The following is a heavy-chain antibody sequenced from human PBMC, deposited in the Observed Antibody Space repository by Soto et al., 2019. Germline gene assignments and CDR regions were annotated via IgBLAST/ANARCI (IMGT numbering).Heavy chain of an antibody. CDR1: RGFISRGAHY. CDR2: IKYSGST. D-gene: IGHD3-22*01. J-gene: IGHJ3*02. CDR3: ARVLRMTMIVVVEPDAFDR. V-gene: IGHV4-31*02. Sequence: TLSLAWRVARGFISRGAHYWTGNSPHPVQGLEWIGYIKYSGSTYYNTSLKSRVTISVDTSKNQFALKLSSVTSADTAVYYCARVLRMTMIVVVEPDAFDRWAQGTMVTVSS.